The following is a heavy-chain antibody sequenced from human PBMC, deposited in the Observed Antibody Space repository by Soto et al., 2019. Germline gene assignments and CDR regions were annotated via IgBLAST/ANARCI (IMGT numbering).Heavy chain of an antibody. D-gene: IGHD6-25*01. CDR3: TRDSGYWYFDL. Sequence: HPGGSLRLSCTASGFTFGDYAMSWFRQAPGKGKEWVGFIRSKAYGGTTEYAASVKGRFTISRDDSKSIAYLQMNSLKTEVTAVYYCTRDSGYWYFDLWGRGTLVTVAS. CDR1: GFTFGDYA. J-gene: IGHJ2*01. CDR2: IRSKAYGGTT. V-gene: IGHV3-49*03.